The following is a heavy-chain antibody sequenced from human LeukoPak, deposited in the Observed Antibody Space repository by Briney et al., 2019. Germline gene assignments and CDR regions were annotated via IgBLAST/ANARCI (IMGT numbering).Heavy chain of an antibody. V-gene: IGHV1-69*04. Sequence: SVKVSCKASGGTFSSYAISWVRQAPGQGLEWMGRIIPILGIANYAQKLQGRVTITADKSTSTAYMELSSLRSEDTAVYYCARVRCSSTSCYALTHYFDYWGQGTLVTVSS. CDR2: IIPILGIA. CDR3: ARVRCSSTSCYALTHYFDY. CDR1: GGTFSSYA. D-gene: IGHD2-2*01. J-gene: IGHJ4*02.